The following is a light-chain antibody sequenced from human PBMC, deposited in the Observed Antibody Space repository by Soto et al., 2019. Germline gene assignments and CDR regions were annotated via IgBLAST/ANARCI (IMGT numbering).Light chain of an antibody. Sequence: DIQMTQSPSSVSASVGDRVTITCRASQDISNWLAWYQQKPGKAPKLLIYAASTLESGVPSRFSGSGSGTDFTLTINSLQPEDFATYYCQQSYSRPLTFGPGTKVDIK. V-gene: IGKV1-12*01. CDR2: AAS. CDR3: QQSYSRPLT. CDR1: QDISNW. J-gene: IGKJ3*01.